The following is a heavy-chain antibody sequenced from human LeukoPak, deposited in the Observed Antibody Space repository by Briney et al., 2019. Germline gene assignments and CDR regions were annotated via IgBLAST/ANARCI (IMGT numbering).Heavy chain of an antibody. D-gene: IGHD4-23*01. CDR1: EFTFGSYS. J-gene: IGHJ4*02. CDR2: ITSSGSI. Sequence: PGGSLRLSCAASEFTFGSYSMNWVRQAPGKGLEWVSYITSSGSIYYADSVKGRFTISRDHAKNSLYLQMNNLRADDTAVYFCAGGNYGGNSPYFDYWGQGTQATVSS. CDR3: AGGNYGGNSPYFDY. V-gene: IGHV3-48*01.